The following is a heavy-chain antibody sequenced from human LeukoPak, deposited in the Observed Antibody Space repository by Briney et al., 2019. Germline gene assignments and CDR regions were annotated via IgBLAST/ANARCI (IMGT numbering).Heavy chain of an antibody. D-gene: IGHD2-15*01. CDR1: GYTFTSYY. V-gene: IGHV1-46*01. J-gene: IGHJ4*02. CDR2: INPSGGST. CDR3: ARFRYCSGGSCYGGVFDY. Sequence: ASVKVSCKASGYTFTSYYMHWVRQAPGQVLEWMGIINPSGGSTSYAQKFQGRVTMTRDTSTSTVYMELSSLRSEDTAVYYCARFRYCSGGSCYGGVFDYWGQGTLVTVSS.